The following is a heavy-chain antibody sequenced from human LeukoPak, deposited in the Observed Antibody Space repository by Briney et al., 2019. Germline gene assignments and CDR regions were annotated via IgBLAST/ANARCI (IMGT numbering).Heavy chain of an antibody. CDR2: IWYDGSNK. D-gene: IGHD2-8*01. J-gene: IGHJ4*02. Sequence: GGSLRLSCAESGFTFSSYGMHWVRQAPGKGLEWVAVIWYDGSNKYYADSVKGRFTISRDNSKNTLYLQMNSLRAEDTAVYYCAKGFPYCTNGVCPYYFDYWGQGTLVTVSS. CDR1: GFTFSSYG. V-gene: IGHV3-33*06. CDR3: AKGFPYCTNGVCPYYFDY.